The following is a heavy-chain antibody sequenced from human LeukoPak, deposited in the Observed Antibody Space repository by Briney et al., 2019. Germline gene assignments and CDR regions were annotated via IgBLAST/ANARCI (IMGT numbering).Heavy chain of an antibody. V-gene: IGHV4-39*01. D-gene: IGHD1-26*01. J-gene: IGHJ4*02. CDR1: GGXISSSSYY. Sequence: SETLSLTCTVSGGXISSSSYYWGWIRQPPGKGLEWIGSIYYSGSTYYNPSLRSRVSISVDTSKNQFSLKLSSVTAADTAVYFCATMEPTLNDYWGQGTLVTVSS. CDR3: ATMEPTLNDY. CDR2: IYYSGST.